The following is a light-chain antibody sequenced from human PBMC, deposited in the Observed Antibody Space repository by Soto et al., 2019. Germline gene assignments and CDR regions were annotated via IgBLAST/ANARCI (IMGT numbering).Light chain of an antibody. CDR2: EVV. Sequence: QSVLTQPPSASGSPGQSVTISCTGAKNDIGVYDFVSWYQHHPGKAPRLIIYEVVQRPSGVPDRFSVSKSGNTASLTVSGLQAADEADYFCKSYAGSNTYVFGSGTKVTV. CDR1: KNDIGVYDF. CDR3: KSYAGSNTYV. J-gene: IGLJ1*01. V-gene: IGLV2-8*01.